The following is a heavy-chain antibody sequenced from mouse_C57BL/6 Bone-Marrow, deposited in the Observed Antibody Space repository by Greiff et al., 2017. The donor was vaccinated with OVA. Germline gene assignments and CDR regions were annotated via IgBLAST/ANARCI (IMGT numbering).Heavy chain of an antibody. CDR1: GFTFTDYY. CDR3: ARGAHVCSSSAWFAY. V-gene: IGHV7-3*01. Sequence: EVQRVESGGGLVQPGGSLSLSCAASGFTFTDYYMSWVRQPPGKALEWLGFIRNKANGYTTEYSASVKGRFTISRDNSQSILYLQMNALRAEDSATYYCARGAHVCSSSAWFAYWGQGTLVTVSA. D-gene: IGHD1-1*01. CDR2: IRNKANGYTT. J-gene: IGHJ3*01.